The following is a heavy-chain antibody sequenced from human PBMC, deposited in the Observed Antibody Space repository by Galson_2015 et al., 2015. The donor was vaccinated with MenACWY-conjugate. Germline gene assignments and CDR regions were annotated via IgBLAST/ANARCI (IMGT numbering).Heavy chain of an antibody. V-gene: IGHV3-13*01. CDR1: GFTFSNYD. D-gene: IGHD1-20*01. CDR2: ISTGGDT. Sequence: SLRLSCAASGFTFSNYDMHWVREERGKGLEWVSGISTGGDTYYSGSVKGRFTISRENAKNSLYLQMDSLRPGDTAIYYCVRGFLSRDKWNGLGLDVWGKGTTVIVSP. CDR3: VRGFLSRDKWNGLGLDV. J-gene: IGHJ6*04.